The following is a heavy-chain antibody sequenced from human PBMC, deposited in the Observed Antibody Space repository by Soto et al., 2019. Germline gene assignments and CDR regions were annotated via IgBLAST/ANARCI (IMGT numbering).Heavy chain of an antibody. CDR2: IKEDGSEI. V-gene: IGHV3-7*01. Sequence: GGSLRLSCAASGFTFSSYGMHWVRQAPGKGLEWVANIKEDGSEIYYVDSVKGRFTISRDNAKNSLYLQMNSLRAEDTAVYYCARSRPPYSSSLDYWGQGTLVTVSS. CDR1: GFTFSSYG. CDR3: ARSRPPYSSSLDY. D-gene: IGHD2-2*01. J-gene: IGHJ4*02.